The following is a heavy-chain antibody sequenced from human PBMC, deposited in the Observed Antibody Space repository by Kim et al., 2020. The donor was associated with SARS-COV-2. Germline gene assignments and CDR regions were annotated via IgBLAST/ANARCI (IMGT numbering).Heavy chain of an antibody. Sequence: WVRRAPGKGLEWVSSISSSSSYIYYADSVKGRFTISRDNAKNSLYLQMNSLRAEDTAVYYCASLSFYDFWSGSRPGFMDVWGQGTTVTV. CDR2: ISSSSSYI. J-gene: IGHJ6*02. V-gene: IGHV3-21*01. CDR3: ASLSFYDFWSGSRPGFMDV. D-gene: IGHD3-3*01.